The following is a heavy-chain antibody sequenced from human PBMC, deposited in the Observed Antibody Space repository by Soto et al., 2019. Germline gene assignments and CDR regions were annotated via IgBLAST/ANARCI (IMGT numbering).Heavy chain of an antibody. V-gene: IGHV4-59*01. CDR1: GGSISGYY. D-gene: IGHD6-13*01. J-gene: IGHJ5*02. Sequence: ETLSLTCTVSGGSISGYYWSWIRQPPGKGLEWIGYIYYSGNTNYNSSLESRVTISVDTSKNQFSLKLSSVTAADTAVYYCARVTSSSWYNWFAPPGQGTLVTVSA. CDR2: IYYSGNT. CDR3: ARVTSSSWYNWFAP.